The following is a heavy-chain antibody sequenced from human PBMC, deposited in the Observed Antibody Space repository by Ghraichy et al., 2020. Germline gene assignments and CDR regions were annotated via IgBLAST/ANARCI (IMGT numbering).Heavy chain of an antibody. J-gene: IGHJ4*02. CDR2: IKKDGSEK. V-gene: IGHV3-7*01. Sequence: GESLNISCAASGFTFSGYWMSWVRQAPGKGLEWVANIKKDGSEKYYVDYVKGRFTISRDNAKNSLYLQMNSLRAEDTAVYYCARDLGSGWYFDYWGQGTLVTVSS. CDR3: ARDLGSGWYFDY. CDR1: GFTFSGYW. D-gene: IGHD6-19*01.